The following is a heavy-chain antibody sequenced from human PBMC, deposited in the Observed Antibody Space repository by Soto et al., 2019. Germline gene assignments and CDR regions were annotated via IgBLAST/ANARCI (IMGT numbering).Heavy chain of an antibody. Sequence: QVQLVQSGAEVKSPGASVKVSCKASGYTFTSYDINWVRQATGQRFEWMGWMNPKSGGTRYIQKFQGRVTMTRDTSISTAYLELSSLTCEYTAVYYCARGPTGMIDYWGQGTLVTVSS. CDR2: MNPKSGGT. J-gene: IGHJ4*02. V-gene: IGHV1-8*01. CDR1: GYTFTSYD. CDR3: ARGPTGMIDY.